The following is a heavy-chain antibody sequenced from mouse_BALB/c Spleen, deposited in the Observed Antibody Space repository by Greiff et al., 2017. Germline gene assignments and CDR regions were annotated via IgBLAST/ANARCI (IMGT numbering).Heavy chain of an antibody. V-gene: IGHV5-9-4*01. CDR3: ARGYRYDEGFAY. D-gene: IGHD2-14*01. CDR1: GFTFSSYA. Sequence: EVQRVESGGGLVKPGGSLKLSCAASGFTFSSYAMSWVRQSPEKRLEWVAEISSGGSYTYYPDTVTGRFTISRDNAKNTLYLEMSSLRSEDTAMYYCARGYRYDEGFAYWGQGTLVTVSA. CDR2: ISSGGSYT. J-gene: IGHJ3*01.